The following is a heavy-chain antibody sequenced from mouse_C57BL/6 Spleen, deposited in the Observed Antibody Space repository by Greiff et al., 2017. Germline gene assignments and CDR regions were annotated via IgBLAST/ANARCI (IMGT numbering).Heavy chain of an antibody. CDR2: INPGSGGT. V-gene: IGHV1-54*01. CDR3: AWWGDGYYAFAY. D-gene: IGHD2-3*01. CDR1: GYAFTNYL. J-gene: IGHJ3*01. Sequence: VQLQQSGAELVRPGTSVKLSCKASGYAFTNYLIEWVKQRPGQGLEWIGVINPGSGGTNYNEKFKGKATLTADKSSSTAYMRLSSLTSEDSAVYFCAWWGDGYYAFAYWGQGTLVTVSA.